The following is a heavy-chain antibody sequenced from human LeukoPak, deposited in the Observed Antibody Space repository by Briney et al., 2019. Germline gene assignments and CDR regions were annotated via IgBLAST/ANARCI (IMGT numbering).Heavy chain of an antibody. J-gene: IGHJ5*02. D-gene: IGHD2-2*01. V-gene: IGHV6-1*01. CDR2: TYYRSTWYN. CDR1: GDSFSSNSVT. CDR3: ARRLTQYDCFDP. Sequence: SQTLSLTCDISGDSFSSNSVTWNWIRQSPSRGLEWLGRTYYRSTWYNDYAVSVGGRITVNPDTSKNQFSLHLNSVTPEDTAVYYCARRLTQYDCFDPWGQGILVTVSS.